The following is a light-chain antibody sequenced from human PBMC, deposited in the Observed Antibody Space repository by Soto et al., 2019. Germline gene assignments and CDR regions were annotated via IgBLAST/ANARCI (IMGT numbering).Light chain of an antibody. V-gene: IGKV1-17*01. J-gene: IGKJ1*01. CDR3: QHFNSYTWT. Sequence: DIQMTQSPSSLSAPVGDRVTITCRASQGIRNDLGWYQKKPGKDPKSLIYAASSLQSGVPSRFSGSGSGTEFTLTISRLQTDDFATYECQHFNSYTWTFGQGTKVDIK. CDR2: AAS. CDR1: QGIRND.